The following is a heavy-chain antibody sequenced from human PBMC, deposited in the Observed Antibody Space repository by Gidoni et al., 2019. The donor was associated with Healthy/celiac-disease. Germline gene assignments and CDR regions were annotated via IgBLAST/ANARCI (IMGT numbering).Heavy chain of an antibody. Sequence: EVQLVESGGGLVQPGRSLRLSCAASAFTFDAYAMHWVRQAPGKGLEWVSGISWNSGSIGYADSVKGRFTISRDNAKNSLYLQMNSLRAEDTALYYCAKEDTVTWRWGDAFDIWGQGTMVTVSS. CDR2: ISWNSGSI. J-gene: IGHJ3*02. CDR1: AFTFDAYA. V-gene: IGHV3-9*01. D-gene: IGHD4-17*01. CDR3: AKEDTVTWRWGDAFDI.